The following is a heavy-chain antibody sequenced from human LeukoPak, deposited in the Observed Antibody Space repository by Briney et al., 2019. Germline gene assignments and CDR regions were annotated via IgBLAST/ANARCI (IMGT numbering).Heavy chain of an antibody. D-gene: IGHD3-10*01. Sequence: PSETLSLTCTVSGGSISSYYWSWIRQPPGKGLEWIGYIYDSGNTNYNPSLKSRVTISVDTSKSQFSLKLNSVTAADTAVYYCARGAYYYASGSYAFDIWGQGTMVAVSS. CDR2: IYDSGNT. V-gene: IGHV4-59*08. CDR1: GGSISSYY. CDR3: ARGAYYYASGSYAFDI. J-gene: IGHJ3*02.